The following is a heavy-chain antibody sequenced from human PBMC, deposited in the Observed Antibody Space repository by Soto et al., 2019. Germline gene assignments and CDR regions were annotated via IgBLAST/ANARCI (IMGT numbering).Heavy chain of an antibody. J-gene: IGHJ4*02. CDR3: SRVILV. V-gene: IGHV4-31*03. D-gene: IGHD2-15*01. Sequence: QVQLQESGPGLVKPSQTLSLTCTVSGGSMNSGGYCWNWIRQHPGEGLEWIGCISYGGTTSYNPSPPSRPTISLDTAKNQFSLMLNSVTAADPAVYYCSRVILVWGQGTLITVSS. CDR1: GGSMNSGGYC. CDR2: ISYGGTT.